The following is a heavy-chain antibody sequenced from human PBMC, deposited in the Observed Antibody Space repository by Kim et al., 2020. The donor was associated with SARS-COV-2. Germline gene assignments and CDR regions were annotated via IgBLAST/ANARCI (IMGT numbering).Heavy chain of an antibody. D-gene: IGHD5-12*01. CDR3: ARDLWWLRGGVGTYFDY. J-gene: IGHJ4*02. V-gene: IGHV3-53*01. Sequence: VKGRFTISRDNSKNTLYLQMNSLRAEDTAVYYCARDLWWLRGGVGTYFDYWGQGTLVTVSS.